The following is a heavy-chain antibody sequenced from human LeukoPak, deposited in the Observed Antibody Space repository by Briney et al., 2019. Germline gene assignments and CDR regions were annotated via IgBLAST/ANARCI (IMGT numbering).Heavy chain of an antibody. J-gene: IGHJ4*02. CDR1: GYTFTSYG. CDR3: ARDPIAPYYGSGSGFFDY. CDR2: ISAYNGNT. Sequence: ASVKVSCKASGYTFTSYGISWVRQAPGQGLEWMGWISAYNGNTNYAQKLQGRVTMTTDTSTSTGYMELRSLRSDDTAVYYCARDPIAPYYGSGSGFFDYWGQGTLVTVSS. V-gene: IGHV1-18*01. D-gene: IGHD3-10*01.